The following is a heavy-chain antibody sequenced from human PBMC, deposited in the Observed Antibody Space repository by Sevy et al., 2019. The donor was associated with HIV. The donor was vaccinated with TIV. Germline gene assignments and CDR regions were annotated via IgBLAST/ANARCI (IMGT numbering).Heavy chain of an antibody. CDR1: GFTFSSYA. J-gene: IGHJ4*02. D-gene: IGHD6-13*01. Sequence: GGSLRLSCAASGFTFSSYAMSWVRQAPGTGLEWVSAISGSGGSTYYADSVKGRFTISRDNSKNTLYLQMNSLRAEDTAVYYCAKRSSSSWYYIGYWGQRTLVTVSS. CDR2: ISGSGGST. V-gene: IGHV3-23*01. CDR3: AKRSSSSWYYIGY.